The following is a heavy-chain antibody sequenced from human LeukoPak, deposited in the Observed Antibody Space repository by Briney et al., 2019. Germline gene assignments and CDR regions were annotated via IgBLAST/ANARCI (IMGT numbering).Heavy chain of an antibody. V-gene: IGHV4-31*03. J-gene: IGHJ6*04. CDR2: IYYSGST. CDR1: GGSISSGGYY. D-gene: IGHD5-18*01. Sequence: SQTLSLTCTVSGGSISSGGYYWSWLRQHPGKGLEWIGYIYYSGSTYYNPSLKSRVTISVDTSKNQFSLKLSSVTAADTAVYYCARSYSYGYYYYYGMDVWGKGTTVTVSS. CDR3: ARSYSYGYYYYYGMDV.